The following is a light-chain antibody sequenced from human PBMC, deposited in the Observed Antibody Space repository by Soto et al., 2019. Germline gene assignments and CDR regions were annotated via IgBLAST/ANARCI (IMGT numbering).Light chain of an antibody. J-gene: IGKJ1*01. CDR1: RSVSSN. CDR3: QEYNNWPRT. CDR2: DAS. Sequence: EIVMTQSPATLYVSTGERATLSCRASRSVSSNLAWYQQKPGQAPRLLIYDASTRATGIPARFSGSGSGTEFTLSISSLQSGDFALYYCQEYNNWPRTVGPGTKVEIK. V-gene: IGKV3-15*01.